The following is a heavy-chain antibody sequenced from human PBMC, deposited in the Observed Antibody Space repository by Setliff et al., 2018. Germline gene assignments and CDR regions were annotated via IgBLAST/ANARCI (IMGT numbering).Heavy chain of an antibody. CDR1: GYSFTNYG. D-gene: IGHD3-16*01. CDR3: TRSRGPRVVLAADFDF. J-gene: IGHJ4*02. Sequence: ASVKVSCKTSGYSFTNYGINWVRQAPGQGLEWMGWNSVYAREFQGRVTMTIDTPTSTAYMELRSLRSDDTAVYFCTRSRGPRVVLAADFDFWSQGTRVTVSS. CDR2: NSV. V-gene: IGHV1-18*01.